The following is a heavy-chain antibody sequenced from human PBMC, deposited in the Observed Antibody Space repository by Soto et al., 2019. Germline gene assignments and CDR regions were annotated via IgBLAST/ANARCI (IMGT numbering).Heavy chain of an antibody. Sequence: SETLSLTCTVSGGSISSYYWSWIRQPPGKGLEWIGYIYYSGSTNYNPSLKSRVTISVDTSKNQFSLKLSSVTAADTAVYYCARRLPIVATLSSAFAIWGQGTMVTVSS. V-gene: IGHV4-59*08. CDR3: ARRLPIVATLSSAFAI. CDR1: GGSISSYY. CDR2: IYYSGST. J-gene: IGHJ3*02. D-gene: IGHD5-12*01.